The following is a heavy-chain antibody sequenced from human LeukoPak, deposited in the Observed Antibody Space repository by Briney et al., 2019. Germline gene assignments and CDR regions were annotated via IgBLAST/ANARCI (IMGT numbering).Heavy chain of an antibody. CDR1: GFTFRSYG. D-gene: IGHD3-22*01. J-gene: IGHJ1*01. CDR2: ISSNGGRT. V-gene: IGHV3-64*01. Sequence: GGSLRLSCAASGFTFRSYGMHWVRQAPGKGLEYVSAISSNGGRTYYANSVKGRFTISRDNSRNTLYLQMGSLRDEDMAVYYCATYYYDSGGFHFHHWGQGTLVTVPS. CDR3: ATYYYDSGGFHFHH.